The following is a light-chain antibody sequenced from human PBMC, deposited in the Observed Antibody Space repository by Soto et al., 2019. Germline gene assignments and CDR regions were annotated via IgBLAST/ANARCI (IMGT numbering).Light chain of an antibody. V-gene: IGKV2-28*01. CDR2: LGS. CDR3: IQALQTPLT. CDR1: QSLLHSNGYNY. J-gene: IGKJ4*01. Sequence: DIVMTQSPLSLPVTPGEPASISCRSSQSLLHSNGYNYLDWYLQKPGQSPQLLIYLGSNRSSGVTDRFSGSGSGTDFTLKISRVEAEDVGVYYCIQALQTPLTFGGGTKVESK.